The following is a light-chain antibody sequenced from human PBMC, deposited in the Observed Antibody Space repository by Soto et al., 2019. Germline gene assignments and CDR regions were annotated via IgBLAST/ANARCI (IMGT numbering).Light chain of an antibody. CDR2: EVS. V-gene: IGLV2-14*01. J-gene: IGLJ3*02. CDR3: SSYTSSSTPMV. Sequence: QSALTQPASVSGSPGQSITISCTGTSSDVGGYNYVSWYQQHPGKAPKLMIYEVSNRPSGVSNRFSGSKSGNTASLTISGLQAEDEADYYCSSYTSSSTPMVFGGGTQLTVL. CDR1: SSDVGGYNY.